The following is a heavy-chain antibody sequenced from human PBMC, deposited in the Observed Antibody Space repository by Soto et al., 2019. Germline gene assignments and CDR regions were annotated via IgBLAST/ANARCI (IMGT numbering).Heavy chain of an antibody. J-gene: IGHJ6*03. CDR3: ARGGISHWAYFYYMDV. V-gene: IGHV4-34*01. D-gene: IGHD2-21*01. CDR1: GGSLSDYF. Sequence: SETLSLPYVVSGGSLSDYFCSCIRQTPGMALEWIGEINHLGSINYNPSLKSRVTMSVDTSKNQFSLTLNSVTAADTATYYCARGGISHWAYFYYMDVWDRGTTVTVSS. CDR2: INHLGSI.